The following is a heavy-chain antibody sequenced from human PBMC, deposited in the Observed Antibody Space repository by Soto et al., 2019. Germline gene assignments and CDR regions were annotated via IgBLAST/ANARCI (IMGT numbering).Heavy chain of an antibody. CDR1: GYTFTSYG. Sequence: QVQLVQSGAEVKKPGASVKVSCKASGYTFTSYGISWVRQAPGQGLEWMGWISAYNGNTNYAQKLQGRVTMTTDTSTSTAYIELRSLRSDDTAVYYCARDRTRGGAAAGSLGYWGQGTLVTVSS. CDR2: ISAYNGNT. V-gene: IGHV1-18*01. D-gene: IGHD6-13*01. CDR3: ARDRTRGGAAAGSLGY. J-gene: IGHJ4*02.